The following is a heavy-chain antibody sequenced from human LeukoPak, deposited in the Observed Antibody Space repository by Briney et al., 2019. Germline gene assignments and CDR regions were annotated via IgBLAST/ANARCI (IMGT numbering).Heavy chain of an antibody. CDR2: MSYDGFSK. V-gene: IGHV3-30*04. CDR3: AREGHTSGYCGTFDV. J-gene: IGHJ3*01. CDR1: GIAFSNSI. D-gene: IGHD3-22*01. Sequence: GGSLRLSCVASGIAFSNSIMHWVRQAPGKGLEWVSAMSYDGFSKYYAGSMKGRLTISRDDSKNTVYLQMKSLRPEDTAVYYCAREGHTSGYCGTFDVWGQGTTVAVS.